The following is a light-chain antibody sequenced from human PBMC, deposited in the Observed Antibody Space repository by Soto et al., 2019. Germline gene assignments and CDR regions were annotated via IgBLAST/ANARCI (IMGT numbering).Light chain of an antibody. CDR1: RSVSSY. V-gene: IGKV3-11*01. Sequence: EIVLTKSPATRSLSPGEIATLSCGASRSVSSYLAGYQQKPGQAPRLLIYDATYRAAGIPARFSGSGSRTDFTRPISSLEPEDFAAYYCQHRSDWPPRLTVGGGTKVEIK. J-gene: IGKJ4*01. CDR3: QHRSDWPPRLT. CDR2: DAT.